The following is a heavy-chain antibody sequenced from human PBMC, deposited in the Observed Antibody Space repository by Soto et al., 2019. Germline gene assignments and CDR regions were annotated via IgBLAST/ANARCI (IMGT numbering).Heavy chain of an antibody. CDR3: ARLTLGVGAWGFDY. Sequence: QVTLKESGPVLVKPTETLTLTCTISGFSLTNVRMGVNWIRQPPGKALEWLAHIFSNDEKSYSTSLKSRLTISKHISKSQVVLTMTNMDPVDTATYYCARLTLGVGAWGFDYWGQGTLVTVSS. CDR2: IFSNDEK. CDR1: GFSLTNVRMG. J-gene: IGHJ4*02. D-gene: IGHD1-26*01. V-gene: IGHV2-26*03.